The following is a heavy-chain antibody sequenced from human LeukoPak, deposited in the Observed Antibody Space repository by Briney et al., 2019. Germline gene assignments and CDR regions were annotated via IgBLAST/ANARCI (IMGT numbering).Heavy chain of an antibody. Sequence: GGSLRLSCAASGFTVSGTHMSWVRQAPGKGLECVSAMYTGGTTYYADSVQGRFTISRDNSKNTLYLQMNSLRAEDTAVYYCAKDEATSGGGLASWGQGTLVTVSS. J-gene: IGHJ4*02. D-gene: IGHD3-16*01. CDR2: MYTGGTT. CDR1: GFTVSGTH. V-gene: IGHV3-53*01. CDR3: AKDEATSGGGLAS.